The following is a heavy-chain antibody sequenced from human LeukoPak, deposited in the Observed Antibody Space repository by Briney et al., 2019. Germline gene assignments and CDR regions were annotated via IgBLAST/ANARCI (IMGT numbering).Heavy chain of an antibody. D-gene: IGHD6-13*01. V-gene: IGHV4-59*01. CDR3: ARDRYSSSWYSRWFDP. Sequence: SETLSLTCTVSGGSTSSYYWSWIRQPPGKGLEWIGYIYYSGSTNYNPSLKSRVTISVDTSKNQFSLKLSSVTAADTAVYYCARDRYSSSWYSRWFDPWGQGTLVTVSS. J-gene: IGHJ5*02. CDR1: GGSTSSYY. CDR2: IYYSGST.